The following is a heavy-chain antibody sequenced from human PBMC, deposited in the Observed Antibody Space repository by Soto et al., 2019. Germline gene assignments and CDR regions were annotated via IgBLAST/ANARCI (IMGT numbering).Heavy chain of an antibody. CDR1: GGSFSGYY. CDR2: INHSGST. Sequence: QVQLQQWGAGLLKPSETLSLTCAVYGGSFSGYYWSWIRQPPGKGLEWIGEINHSGSTNYNPSLKRRVTISVDTSKNQFSLKLSSVTAADTAVYYCASSLVVVAATPPYYFDYWGQGTLVTVSS. V-gene: IGHV4-34*01. CDR3: ASSLVVVAATPPYYFDY. D-gene: IGHD2-15*01. J-gene: IGHJ4*02.